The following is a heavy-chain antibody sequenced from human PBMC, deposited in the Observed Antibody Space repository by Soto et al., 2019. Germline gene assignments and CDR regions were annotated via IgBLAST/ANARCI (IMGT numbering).Heavy chain of an antibody. CDR2: MNPNSGNT. V-gene: IGHV1-8*01. Sequence: ASVKVSCKASGYTFTSYDINWARQATGQGLEWMGWMNPNSGNTGYAQKFQGRVTMTRNTSISTAYMELSSLRSEDTAVYYCACCVYYYYGMDVWGQGTTVTVSS. CDR3: ACCVYYYYGMDV. J-gene: IGHJ6*02. CDR1: GYTFTSYD. D-gene: IGHD5-18*01.